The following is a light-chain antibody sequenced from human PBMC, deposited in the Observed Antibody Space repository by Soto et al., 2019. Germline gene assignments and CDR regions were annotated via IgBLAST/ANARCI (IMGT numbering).Light chain of an antibody. CDR2: DSS. V-gene: IGKV3-15*01. J-gene: IGKJ2*01. CDR1: QSVSRA. Sequence: DIVLTQSPATLSVSPGESATLSCRASQSVSRALAWYQHVPGQAPRLLVYDSSTRATGVPARFSGSGSGTRFTLTIIGLQSEDFAVYNCQQYNSWPPRYTFGQGTKLQI. CDR3: QQYNSWPPRYT.